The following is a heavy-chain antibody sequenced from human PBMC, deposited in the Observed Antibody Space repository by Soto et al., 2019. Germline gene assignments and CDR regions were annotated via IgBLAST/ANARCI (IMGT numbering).Heavy chain of an antibody. CDR2: INPNSGGT. D-gene: IGHD2-2*01. J-gene: IGHJ6*02. V-gene: IGHV1-2*02. CDR3: ARTLLDEYSSSWRSAYYGMDV. CDR1: GFTFSAYY. Sequence: ASVKVSCKASGFTFSAYYIYWVRQAPGQGLEWIGWINPNSGGTNNAQKFQGRVTMTRDTSTSTVYMELSALISDDTAVYFCARTLLDEYSSSWRSAYYGMDVWGQGTTDTVSS.